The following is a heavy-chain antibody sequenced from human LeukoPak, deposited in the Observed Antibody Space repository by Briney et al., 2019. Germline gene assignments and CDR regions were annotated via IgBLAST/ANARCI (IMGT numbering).Heavy chain of an antibody. Sequence: GASVKVSCKASGYTFTGYYMHWVRQAPGQGLEWMGIINPSGGSTSYAQKFQGRVTMTRDMSTSTVYMELSSLRSEDTAVYYCARVWAVAAHWFDPWGQGTLVTVSS. D-gene: IGHD6-19*01. CDR1: GYTFTGYY. V-gene: IGHV1-46*01. CDR3: ARVWAVAAHWFDP. J-gene: IGHJ5*02. CDR2: INPSGGST.